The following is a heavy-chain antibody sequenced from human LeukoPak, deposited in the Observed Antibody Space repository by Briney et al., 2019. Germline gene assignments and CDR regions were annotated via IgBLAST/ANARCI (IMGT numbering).Heavy chain of an antibody. CDR3: ASAPNFQLVPAAIISWFDP. J-gene: IGHJ5*02. CDR2: IYYSGSS. D-gene: IGHD2-2*02. Sequence: SETLSLTCTVSGGSISSSSYYWDWIRQPPGKGLEWIGSIYYSGSSYYNPALKSRVTRSVDTSKHQFSLKLSSVPAADTAVYYCASAPNFQLVPAAIISWFDPWGQGTLVTVSS. V-gene: IGHV4-39*07. CDR1: GGSISSSSYY.